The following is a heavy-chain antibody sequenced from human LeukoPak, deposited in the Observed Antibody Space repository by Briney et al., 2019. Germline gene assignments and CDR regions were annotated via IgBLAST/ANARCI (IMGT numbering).Heavy chain of an antibody. CDR1: GFTFSNYW. CDR3: ARASDPWLQPT. D-gene: IGHD5-24*01. CDR2: IKQDGSEK. V-gene: IGHV3-7*05. J-gene: IGHJ5*02. Sequence: GGSLRLSCAASGFTFSNYWMIWVRQAPGKGLEWLGNIKQDGSEKRYADSVRGRFTVSRDNAQTSLYLEMSSLRADDTAVYYCARASDPWLQPTWGQGTLVTVSS.